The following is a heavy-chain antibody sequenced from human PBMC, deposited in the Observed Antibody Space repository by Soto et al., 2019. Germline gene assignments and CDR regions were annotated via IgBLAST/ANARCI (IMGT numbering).Heavy chain of an antibody. CDR3: VREESDNDGNWLDL. D-gene: IGHD5-12*01. CDR2: IFYDGSRK. V-gene: IGHV3-33*01. CDR1: GFTFSHYG. J-gene: IGHJ5*02. Sequence: QVQLVESGGGVVQPGRSLKLSCAASGFTFSHYGMHLVRQAPGRGLEWVAGIFYDGSRKEYAASLKGRFSISRDNSKNNLYLEMNSLRVEDTAMYYFVREESDNDGNWLDLWGQGTLVTVSA.